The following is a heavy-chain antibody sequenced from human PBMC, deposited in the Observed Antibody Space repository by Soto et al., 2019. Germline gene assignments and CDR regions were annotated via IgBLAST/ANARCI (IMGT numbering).Heavy chain of an antibody. D-gene: IGHD6-19*01. CDR2: VFHTGTT. J-gene: IGHJ4*02. Sequence: QVQLQESGPGLVKPSGTLSLTCAVSGDSVSSPYYWCWVRQPPGKGLDWIGEVFHTGTTSYNPSLRSRVTILMDKSKNQFSLDLSYVTAADTAVYYCARSAGWYAVHSWGPGTLVIVSS. CDR3: ARSAGWYAVHS. V-gene: IGHV4-4*02. CDR1: GDSVSSPYY.